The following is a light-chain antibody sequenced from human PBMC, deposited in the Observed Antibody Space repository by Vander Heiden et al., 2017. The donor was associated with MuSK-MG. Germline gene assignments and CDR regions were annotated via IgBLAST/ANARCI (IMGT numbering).Light chain of an antibody. CDR2: AAS. Sequence: DIQMTQSPSSLSASVGDRVTITCRASQSISSYLNWYQQKPGKAPKLLIYAASSLQSGVPSRFSGSGSGTDFTLTISRLQPEDFATYYCQQSDSTPFPFGQGTRLEIK. J-gene: IGKJ5*01. CDR1: QSISSY. V-gene: IGKV1-39*01. CDR3: QQSDSTPFP.